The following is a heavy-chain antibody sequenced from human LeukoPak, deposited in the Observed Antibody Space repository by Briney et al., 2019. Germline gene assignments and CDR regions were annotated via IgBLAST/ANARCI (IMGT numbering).Heavy chain of an antibody. CDR2: ISRSSSYI. J-gene: IGHJ4*02. Sequence: GGSLRLSCAASGFTFSSYSMNWVRQAPGKGLEWVSSISRSSSYIYYADSVKGRFTISRDNAKNSLYLQMNSLRAEDTAVYYCASYGYCSSTSCSAFDYWGQGTLVTVSS. V-gene: IGHV3-21*01. CDR3: ASYGYCSSTSCSAFDY. D-gene: IGHD2-2*01. CDR1: GFTFSSYS.